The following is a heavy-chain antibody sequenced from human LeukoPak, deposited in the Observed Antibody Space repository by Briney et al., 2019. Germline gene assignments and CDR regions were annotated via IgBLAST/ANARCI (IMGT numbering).Heavy chain of an antibody. D-gene: IGHD3-9*01. CDR3: ASGSLQYFYWWVFRNYYYMDV. CDR1: GGSISISSYY. J-gene: IGHJ6*03. Sequence: SETLSLICTLSGGSISISSYYWGWIRQPPGKGLEWIGSIYYSGSTYFHPSLKRRVTISVDTSKNHSPVKLSSATAADTAVYYCASGSLQYFYWWVFRNYYYMDVWGKGTTVTISS. CDR2: IYYSGST. V-gene: IGHV4-39*02.